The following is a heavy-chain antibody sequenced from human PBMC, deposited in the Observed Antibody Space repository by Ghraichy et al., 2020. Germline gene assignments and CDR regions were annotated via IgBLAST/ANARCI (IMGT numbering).Heavy chain of an antibody. Sequence: SETLSLTCTVSGGSTNTNSYYWGWIRQPPGKGLEWIGSVYYSGSAYYNPSIQSRVTLSIDTSKNHFSLSLRSVTAEDTAVYYCASLCVGVVVDSPYHHYGLDDWGQGTTVTVSS. CDR3: ASLCVGVVVDSPYHHYGLDD. J-gene: IGHJ6*02. D-gene: IGHD3-3*01. V-gene: IGHV4-39*07. CDR1: GGSTNTNSYY. CDR2: VYYSGSA.